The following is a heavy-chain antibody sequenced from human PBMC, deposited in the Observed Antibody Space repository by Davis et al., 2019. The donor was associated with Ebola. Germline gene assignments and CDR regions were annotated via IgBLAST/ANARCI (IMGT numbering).Heavy chain of an antibody. D-gene: IGHD2-8*02. V-gene: IGHV4-61*01. CDR1: GGSVSTESHY. Sequence: PSETLSLTCSVSGGSVSTESHYWTWIRQPPGKGLEWLAYIYYRGTTSYSPSLQSRLTISVDTSKNQFSLQLDSVSDADTAVYYCVREVFGCPGNGAACYTDFDSWGRGTLVTVSS. CDR2: IYYRGTT. J-gene: IGHJ4*02. CDR3: VREVFGCPGNGAACYTDFDS.